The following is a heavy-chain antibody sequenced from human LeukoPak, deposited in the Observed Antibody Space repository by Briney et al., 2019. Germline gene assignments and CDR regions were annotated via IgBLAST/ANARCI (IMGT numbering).Heavy chain of an antibody. CDR1: GYSIRSAYY. V-gene: IGHV4-38-2*02. Sequence: SETLSLTCTVSGYSIRSAYYWGWIRQPPGKGLEWIGSIYHSGTLYYNPSLKSRVTISVDTSKDQFSLKLTSVTAADTAVYYCARVMDYYDGSGYPPPAAADYWGQGTLVTVSS. D-gene: IGHD3-22*01. J-gene: IGHJ4*02. CDR3: ARVMDYYDGSGYPPPAAADY. CDR2: IYHSGTL.